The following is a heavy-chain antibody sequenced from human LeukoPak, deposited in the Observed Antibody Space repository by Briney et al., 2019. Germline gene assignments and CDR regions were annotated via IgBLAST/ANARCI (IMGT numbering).Heavy chain of an antibody. Sequence: GGSLRLSCTASGFTFTSYSMNWVRQAPGKGLEWVSSISSSSSYIYYAESVKGRFTISRDNSKNTLSLQLNSLRAEDTAVYYCARDGGSSTKEPSGGYYYYGMDVWGQGTTVTVSS. D-gene: IGHD1-1*01. CDR1: GFTFTSYS. J-gene: IGHJ6*02. CDR2: ISSSSSYI. CDR3: ARDGGSSTKEPSGGYYYYGMDV. V-gene: IGHV3-21*04.